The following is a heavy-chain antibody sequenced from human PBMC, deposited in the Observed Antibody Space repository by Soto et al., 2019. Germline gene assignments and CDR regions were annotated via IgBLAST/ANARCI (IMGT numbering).Heavy chain of an antibody. D-gene: IGHD1-1*01. V-gene: IGHV3-48*01. CDR1: GFTFSSYS. CDR3: ARLGDNWNEALDY. J-gene: IGHJ4*02. CDR2: ISSSSSTI. Sequence: GGSLRLSCAASGFTFSSYSMNWVRQAPGKGLEWVSYISSSSSTIYYADSVKGRFTISRDNAKNSLYLQMNSLRAEDTAVYYCARLGDNWNEALDYWGQGTLVTVSS.